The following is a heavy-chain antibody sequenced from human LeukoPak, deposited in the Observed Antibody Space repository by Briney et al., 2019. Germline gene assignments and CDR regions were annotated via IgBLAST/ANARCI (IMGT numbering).Heavy chain of an antibody. CDR2: IKQDGSEK. V-gene: IGHV3-7*01. Sequence: GGSLRLSCAASGFTFSSYWMSWVRQAPGKGLGWVANIKQDGSEKYYVDSVKGRFTISRDNAKDSLYLQMNSLRAEDTAVYYCARDQGSSSWYSLYYYYYYMDVWGKGTTVTVSS. J-gene: IGHJ6*03. CDR3: ARDQGSSSWYSLYYYYYYMDV. D-gene: IGHD6-13*01. CDR1: GFTFSSYW.